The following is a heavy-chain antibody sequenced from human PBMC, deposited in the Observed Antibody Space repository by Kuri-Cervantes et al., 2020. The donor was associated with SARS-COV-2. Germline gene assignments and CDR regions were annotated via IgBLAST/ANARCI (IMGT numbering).Heavy chain of an antibody. D-gene: IGHD5-24*01. CDR2: IWYDGSVE. J-gene: IGHJ4*02. V-gene: IGHV3-30*02. CDR1: GFTFSRST. CDR3: AKDAGDGYNSTFDS. Sequence: GESLKISCAASGFTFSRSTMHWVRQAPGKGLEWVALIWYDGSVEYYGDSVKGRFTISRDQAKNTLHLQMNNLRVEDVGVYYCAKDAGDGYNSTFDSWGQGTRVTVSS.